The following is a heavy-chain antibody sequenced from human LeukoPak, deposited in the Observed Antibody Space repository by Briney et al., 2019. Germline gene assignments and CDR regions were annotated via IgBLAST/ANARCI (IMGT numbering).Heavy chain of an antibody. Sequence: ASVKVSCKASGYTFISYGISWVRQAPGQGLEWMGWISAYNGNTNYAQKLQGRVTMTTDTSTSTAYMELRSLRSEDTAVYYCARPRVATISFDYWGQGTLVTVSS. D-gene: IGHD5-12*01. CDR2: ISAYNGNT. CDR1: GYTFISYG. V-gene: IGHV1-18*01. CDR3: ARPRVATISFDY. J-gene: IGHJ4*02.